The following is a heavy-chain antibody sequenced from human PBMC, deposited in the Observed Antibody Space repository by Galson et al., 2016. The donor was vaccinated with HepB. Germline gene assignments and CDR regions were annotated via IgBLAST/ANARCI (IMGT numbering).Heavy chain of an antibody. Sequence: SLRLSCAASGFTFDDYAMHWVRQVPGRGLEWVSGILWNGDIGYADSVKGRFTVSRDNARNSLYLQMSSLRAEDTALYYCAKATMATKGAIDYWGQGTLVTVAP. CDR2: ILWNGDI. V-gene: IGHV3-9*01. D-gene: IGHD5-12*01. J-gene: IGHJ4*02. CDR1: GFTFDDYA. CDR3: AKATMATKGAIDY.